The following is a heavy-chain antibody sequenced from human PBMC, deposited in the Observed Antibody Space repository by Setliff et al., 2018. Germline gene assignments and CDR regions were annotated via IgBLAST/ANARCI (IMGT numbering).Heavy chain of an antibody. V-gene: IGHV3-23*01. CDR3: AKGKGPQPRASLDY. CDR1: GFTHNNYA. CDR2: IRASGGTT. Sequence: PGGSLRLSCAASGFTHNNYAMSWVRQAPGKGLEWGSIIRASGGTTYYADSVKGRFTMSSDNAKNTLYLQMNSLRAEDTARYYCAKGKGPQPRASLDYWGQGTLVTVSS. J-gene: IGHJ4*02.